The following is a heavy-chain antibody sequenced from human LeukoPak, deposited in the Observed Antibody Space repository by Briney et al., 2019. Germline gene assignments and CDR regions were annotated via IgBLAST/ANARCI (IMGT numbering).Heavy chain of an antibody. D-gene: IGHD1-26*01. CDR2: ISGSGTNT. CDR1: GFTFSSYA. J-gene: IGHJ4*02. V-gene: IGHV3-23*01. Sequence: PGESLRLSCAASGFTFSSYAMSWVRQAPGKGLEWVSAISGSGTNTYYADSVKGRFTISRDNSKNTLYLQMNSLRAEDTAVYYCAKVSAVGATPFDYWGQGTLVTVSS. CDR3: AKVSAVGATPFDY.